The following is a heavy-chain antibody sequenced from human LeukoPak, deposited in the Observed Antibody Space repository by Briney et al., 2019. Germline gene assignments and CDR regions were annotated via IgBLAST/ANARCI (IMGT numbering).Heavy chain of an antibody. D-gene: IGHD6-6*01. CDR3: TTDRGITVRPIFDS. J-gene: IGHJ4*02. Sequence: GGSLRLSCAASGFTFSSYGMHWVRQAPGKGLEWVAFIRYDGNNKYYADSVKGRFTISRDESKNTLYLQMNSLKTEDTALYYCTTDRGITVRPIFDSWGRGTLVTVSS. CDR2: IRYDGNNK. V-gene: IGHV3-30*02. CDR1: GFTFSSYG.